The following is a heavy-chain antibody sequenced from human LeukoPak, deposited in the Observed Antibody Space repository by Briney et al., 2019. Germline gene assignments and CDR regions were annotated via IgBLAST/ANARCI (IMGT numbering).Heavy chain of an antibody. D-gene: IGHD2-21*02. CDR1: GFSVSNYY. J-gene: IGHJ4*02. CDR3: TRGQSYCGADCYSD. Sequence: PGGPLRLSCAASGFSVSNYYMSWVRQPPGKGLEWVSVMYTGGGRYYGDSVKGRFTISRDNSKNTVFLQMNSLRVEDTALYYCTRGQSYCGADCYSDWGQGTLVTVSS. V-gene: IGHV3-66*01. CDR2: MYTGGGR.